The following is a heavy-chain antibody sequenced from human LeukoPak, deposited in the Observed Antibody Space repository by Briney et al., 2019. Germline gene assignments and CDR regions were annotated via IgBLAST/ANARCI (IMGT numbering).Heavy chain of an antibody. CDR2: INPNSGGT. V-gene: IGHV1-2*02. D-gene: IGHD2-2*01. Sequence: GASVKVSCKASGYTFTSYGISWVRQAPGQGLEWMGWINPNSGGTNYAQKFQGRVTMTRDTSISTAYMELSRLRSDDTAVYYCARASTRVVPAAMRYWGQGTLVTVSS. CDR1: GYTFTSYG. CDR3: ARASTRVVPAAMRY. J-gene: IGHJ4*02.